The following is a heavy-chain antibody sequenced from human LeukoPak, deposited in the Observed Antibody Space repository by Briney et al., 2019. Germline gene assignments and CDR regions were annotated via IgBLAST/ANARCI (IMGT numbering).Heavy chain of an antibody. D-gene: IGHD1-26*01. CDR1: GFTFSSYW. J-gene: IGHJ4*02. V-gene: IGHV3-7*01. Sequence: GGSLRLSCAASGFTFSSYWTNWVRQAPGKGLEWVANIKEDGSEKYYVDSVKGRFTVSRDNAKNSLYLHMNSLRAEDTAVYYCARGPYSTGFGPFAYWGQGTLVTVSS. CDR3: ARGPYSTGFGPFAY. CDR2: IKEDGSEK.